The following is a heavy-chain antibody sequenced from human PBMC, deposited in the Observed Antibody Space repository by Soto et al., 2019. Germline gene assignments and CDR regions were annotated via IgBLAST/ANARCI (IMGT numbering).Heavy chain of an antibody. J-gene: IGHJ3*01. D-gene: IGHD2-2*01. CDR3: SIGSWSAETFDV. CDR2: IIPMLTVT. CDR1: GGTFSTYT. V-gene: IGHV1-69*02. Sequence: QVHLVQSGAEVKKPGSSVKVSCKAAGGTFSTYTLIWVRQAPGQGLEWMGRIIPMLTVTNSAQKFQGRVTRTADKSTNTAFMELTSLRSDDTAVYYCSIGSWSAETFDVWGQGTMVTVSS.